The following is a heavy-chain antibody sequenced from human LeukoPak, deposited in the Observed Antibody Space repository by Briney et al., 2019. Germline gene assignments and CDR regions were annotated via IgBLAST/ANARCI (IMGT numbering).Heavy chain of an antibody. CDR1: GGSISSGGYY. V-gene: IGHV4-31*03. CDR2: IYYSGST. CDR3: ARRGYYYDSSGSGRTMGFDI. J-gene: IGHJ3*02. D-gene: IGHD3-22*01. Sequence: SETLSLTCTVSGGSISSGGYYWSWIRQHPGKGLEWIGYIYYSGSTYYNPSLKSRVTISVDTSKNQFSLKLSSVTAADTAVYYCARRGYYYDSSGSGRTMGFDIWGQGIMVTVSS.